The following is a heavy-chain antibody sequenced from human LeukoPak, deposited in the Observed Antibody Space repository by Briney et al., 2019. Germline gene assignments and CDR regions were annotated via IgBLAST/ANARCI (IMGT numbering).Heavy chain of an antibody. CDR1: GGSISSYY. J-gene: IGHJ4*02. CDR3: ARVAHSSSWYPFDY. V-gene: IGHV4-59*08. CDR2: IYYSGST. D-gene: IGHD6-13*01. Sequence: SETLSLTCTVSGGSISSYYWSWNRQPPGKGLEWIGYIYYSGSTNYNPSLKSRVTISVDTSKNQFSLKLSSVTAADTAVYYCARVAHSSSWYPFDYWGQGTLVTVSS.